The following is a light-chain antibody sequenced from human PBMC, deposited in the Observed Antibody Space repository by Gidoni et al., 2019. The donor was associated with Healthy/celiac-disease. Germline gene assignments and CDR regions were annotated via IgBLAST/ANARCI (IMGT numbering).Light chain of an antibody. CDR1: SSNIGAGYA. Sequence: QSVLTQPPSVSGAPGQRVTIPCPGSSSNIGAGYAVHCYQQLPGTAPQLLIYGNSNRPSGVPDRFSVSKSGTSASLAITGLQAEDEADYYCQSYDSSLSGYVFGTGTKVTVL. J-gene: IGLJ1*01. CDR2: GNS. CDR3: QSYDSSLSGYV. V-gene: IGLV1-40*01.